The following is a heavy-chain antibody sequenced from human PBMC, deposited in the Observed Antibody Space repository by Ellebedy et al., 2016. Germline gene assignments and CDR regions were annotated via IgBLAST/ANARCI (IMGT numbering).Heavy chain of an antibody. Sequence: GESLKISCAASGFTFSSYSMNWVRQAPGKGLEWVSSISSSSSYIYYADSVKGRFTISRDNAKNSLYLQMNSLRAEDTAVYYCARDPRGADYPFDYWGQGTLVTVSS. CDR3: ARDPRGADYPFDY. CDR1: GFTFSSYS. D-gene: IGHD4-11*01. V-gene: IGHV3-21*01. J-gene: IGHJ4*02. CDR2: ISSSSSYI.